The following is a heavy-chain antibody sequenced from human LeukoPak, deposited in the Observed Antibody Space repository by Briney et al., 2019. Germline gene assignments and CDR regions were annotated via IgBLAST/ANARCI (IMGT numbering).Heavy chain of an antibody. D-gene: IGHD2-2*01. CDR1: GYTFTSYD. V-gene: IGHV1-8*01. CDR2: MNPNSGNT. J-gene: IGHJ6*02. CDR3: ARVPAVYYGMDV. Sequence: ASVKVSCKASGYTFTSYDINWVRQATGQGLERMGWMNPNSGNTGYAQKFQGRVTMTRNTSISTAYMELSSLRSEDTAVYYCARVPAVYYGMDVWGQGTTVTVSS.